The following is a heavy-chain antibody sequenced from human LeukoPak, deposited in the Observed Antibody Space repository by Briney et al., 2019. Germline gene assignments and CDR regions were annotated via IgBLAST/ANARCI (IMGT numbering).Heavy chain of an antibody. CDR3: ARGGGLDV. D-gene: IGHD3-16*01. Sequence: GGSLRLSCAASGFTFSSYWMNWARQAPGKGLEWEASINHNGNVNYYVDSVKGRFTTSRDNAKNSLYLQMSNLRAEDTAVYFCARGGGLDVWGQGATVTVSS. CDR2: INHNGNVN. V-gene: IGHV3-7*03. CDR1: GFTFSSYW. J-gene: IGHJ6*02.